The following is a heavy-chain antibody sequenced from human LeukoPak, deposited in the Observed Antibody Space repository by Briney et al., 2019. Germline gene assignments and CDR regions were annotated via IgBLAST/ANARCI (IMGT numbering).Heavy chain of an antibody. CDR1: GGSISSGSYY. V-gene: IGHV4-61*02. D-gene: IGHD1-14*01. CDR2: IYTSGST. CDR3: ARERTDFDY. J-gene: IGHJ4*02. Sequence: PSQTLSLTCTVSGGSISSGSYYWSWIRQPAGKGLEWIGRIYTSGSTNYNPSLKSRVTISVDTSKNQFSLKLSSVTAADTAVYYCARERTDFDYWGQGTLVTVSS.